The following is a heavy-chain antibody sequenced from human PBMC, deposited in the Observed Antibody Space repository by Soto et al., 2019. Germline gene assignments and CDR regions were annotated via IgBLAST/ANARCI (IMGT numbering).Heavy chain of an antibody. CDR3: AKARTYYDFWSGYFDY. V-gene: IGHV3-30*18. J-gene: IGHJ4*02. CDR2: TSYDGSNK. Sequence: GGSLRLSCAASGFTFSNYGMHWVRQAPGKGLEWVAVTSYDGSNKYYADSVKGRFTISRDNSKNTVYLQMNSLRAEDTAVYYCAKARTYYDFWSGYFDYWGQGTQVTVSS. CDR1: GFTFSNYG. D-gene: IGHD3-3*01.